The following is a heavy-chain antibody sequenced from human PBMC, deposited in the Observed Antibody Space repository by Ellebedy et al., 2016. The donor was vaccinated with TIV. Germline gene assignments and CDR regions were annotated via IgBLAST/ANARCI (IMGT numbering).Heavy chain of an antibody. V-gene: IGHV4-39*01. Sequence: SETLSLTCSVAGGSISSRSYYWVWIRQPLGQGLEWIGSIYYSGNTDYNPSLKSRITISVDMSKNQFSLKLSSVTAADTAVYYCARLFRNGWYFDLWGRGTLVTVSS. D-gene: IGHD1-1*01. CDR3: ARLFRNGWYFDL. J-gene: IGHJ2*01. CDR1: GGSISSRSYY. CDR2: IYYSGNT.